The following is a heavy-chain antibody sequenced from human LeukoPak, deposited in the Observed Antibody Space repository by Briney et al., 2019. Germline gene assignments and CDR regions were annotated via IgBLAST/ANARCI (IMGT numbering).Heavy chain of an antibody. D-gene: IGHD5-18*01. CDR3: ARMDRFIVDTAMAATPFDY. CDR2: IYYSGST. Sequence: SETLSLTCTVSGGSISSSSYYWGWIRQPPGKGLEWIGSIYYSGSTYYNPSLKSRVTISVDTSKNQFSLKLSSVTAADTAVYYCARMDRFIVDTAMAATPFDYWGQGTLVTVSS. CDR1: GGSISSSSYY. J-gene: IGHJ4*02. V-gene: IGHV4-39*01.